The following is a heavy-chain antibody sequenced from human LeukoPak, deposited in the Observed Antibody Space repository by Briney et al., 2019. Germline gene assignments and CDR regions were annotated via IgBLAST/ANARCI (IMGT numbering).Heavy chain of an antibody. J-gene: IGHJ4*02. D-gene: IGHD5-24*01. V-gene: IGHV4-39*01. CDR2: IYDSGST. Sequence: SETLSLTCTVSGGSISSSSYYWGWIRQPPGKGLEWIGTIYDSGSTYYSPSLQSRVSISVDTSKNQFSLRLSSVTAADTAVYFCARRRSRDGYRDHWGQGTLVTVSS. CDR3: ARRRSRDGYRDH. CDR1: GGSISSSSYY.